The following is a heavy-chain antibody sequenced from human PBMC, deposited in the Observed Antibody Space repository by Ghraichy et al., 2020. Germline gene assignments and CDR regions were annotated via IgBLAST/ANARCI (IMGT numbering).Heavy chain of an antibody. CDR3: ASSYYYAMDV. CDR2: ISSSSSTI. CDR1: GFTFSSYN. V-gene: IGHV3-48*01. Sequence: GALRLSCAASGFTFSSYNMNWVRQAPGKGLEWVSYISSSSSTIYYADSVKGRFAISRDKAKNSLFLQMSSLRAEDTAVYYCASSYYYAMDVWGQGTTVTVSS. J-gene: IGHJ6*02.